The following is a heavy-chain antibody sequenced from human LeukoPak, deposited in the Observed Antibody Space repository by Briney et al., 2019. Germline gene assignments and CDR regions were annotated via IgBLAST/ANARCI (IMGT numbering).Heavy chain of an antibody. CDR2: ISYDGTRQ. CDR1: GFTLSRFG. J-gene: IGHJ4*02. V-gene: IGHV3-30*18. Sequence: GGSLRLSCAASGFTLSRFGVHWVRQAPGKGLEWAAAISYDGTRQYYADSVKGRFTVSRDNSKNTLNLQMNSLRVEDTAVFYCAKRSSDWTGLDYWGQGTLVTVSS. CDR3: AKRSSDWTGLDY. D-gene: IGHD6-19*01.